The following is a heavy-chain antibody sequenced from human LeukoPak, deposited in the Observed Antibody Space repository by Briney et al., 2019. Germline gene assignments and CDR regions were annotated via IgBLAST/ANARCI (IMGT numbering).Heavy chain of an antibody. Sequence: SETLSLTCTVSGGSISSGGYYWSWIRHHPGKGLELIGYIYDSGSTYYNPSLKSRVTMSVDTTKKQFSRKLSSVTAADTAVYSCARGDLEWFGHAFDIWGQGTMVTVSS. V-gene: IGHV4-31*03. CDR1: GGSISSGGYY. CDR2: IYDSGST. D-gene: IGHD3-3*01. J-gene: IGHJ3*02. CDR3: ARGDLEWFGHAFDI.